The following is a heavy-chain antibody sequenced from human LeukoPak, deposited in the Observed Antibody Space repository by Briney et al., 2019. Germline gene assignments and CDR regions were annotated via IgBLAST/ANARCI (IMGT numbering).Heavy chain of an antibody. CDR2: INPSGGST. CDR1: GYTFTTYY. Sequence: ASVKVSCKASGYTFTTYYVHWVRQAPGQGLEWMGIINPSGGSTTYAQKFRGRLTMTRDMSTSTVYMELSSLRSDDTAVYYCARDRTLSDAFDIWGQGTMVTVSS. CDR3: ARDRTLSDAFDI. V-gene: IGHV1-46*01. J-gene: IGHJ3*02.